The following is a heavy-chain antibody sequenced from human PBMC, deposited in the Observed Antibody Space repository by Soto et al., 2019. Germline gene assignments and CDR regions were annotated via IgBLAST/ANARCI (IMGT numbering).Heavy chain of an antibody. CDR3: ARGRYCSSTSCYYLGYYYYYMEV. Sequence: ASVKVSCKASGYTFTSYDINWVRQATGQGLEWMGWMNPNSGNTGYAQKFQGRVTMTRNTSISTAYMELSSLRSEDTAVYYRARGRYCSSTSCYYLGYYYYYMEVWGKGTTVTVSS. J-gene: IGHJ6*03. CDR2: MNPNSGNT. CDR1: GYTFTSYD. V-gene: IGHV1-8*01. D-gene: IGHD2-2*01.